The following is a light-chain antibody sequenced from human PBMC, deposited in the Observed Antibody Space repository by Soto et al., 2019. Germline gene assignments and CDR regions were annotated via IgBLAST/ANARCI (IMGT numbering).Light chain of an antibody. J-gene: IGLJ1*01. V-gene: IGLV2-23*02. Sequence: QSVLTQAASVSGSPGQSITISCTGTSSDVGSYNLVSWYQHHPGKAPKLMIYEVSKRPSGVSNRFSGSKSGNTASLTISGLQAEDEADYYCCSYAGSSTFPYVFGNGTKVTVL. CDR1: SSDVGSYNL. CDR3: CSYAGSSTFPYV. CDR2: EVS.